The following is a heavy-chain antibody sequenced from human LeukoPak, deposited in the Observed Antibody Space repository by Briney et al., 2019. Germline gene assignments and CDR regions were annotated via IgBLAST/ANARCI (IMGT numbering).Heavy chain of an antibody. CDR3: GRVGAYYGSGSYSDY. CDR2: INQDGSQK. CDR1: GFTFSSYW. V-gene: IGHV3-7*01. Sequence: GGSLRLSCAASGFTFSSYWMSWVRQAPGKGLEWVANINQDGSQKYHVDSVKGRYTISRDNAKKSLYLQMNSLRAEDTAVYYCGRVGAYYGSGSYSDYWGQGTLVTVSS. D-gene: IGHD3-10*01. J-gene: IGHJ4*02.